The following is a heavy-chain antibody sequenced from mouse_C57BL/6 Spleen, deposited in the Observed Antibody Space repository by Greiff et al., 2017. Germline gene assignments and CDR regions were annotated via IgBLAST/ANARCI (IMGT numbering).Heavy chain of an antibody. CDR1: GYTFTSYW. D-gene: IGHD1-1*01. Sequence: QVQLQQPGAELVKPGASVKLSCKASGYTFTSYWMHWVKQRPGQGLEWIGMIHPNSGSTNYNEKFKSKATLTVDKSSSTAYMQLSSLTSEDSAVYDCARDSSYVDWYFDVWGTGTTVTVSS. CDR3: ARDSSYVDWYFDV. CDR2: IHPNSGST. V-gene: IGHV1-64*01. J-gene: IGHJ1*03.